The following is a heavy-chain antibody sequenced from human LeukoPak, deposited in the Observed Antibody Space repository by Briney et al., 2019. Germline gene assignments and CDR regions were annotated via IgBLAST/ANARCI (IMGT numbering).Heavy chain of an antibody. CDR2: ISGSGGST. CDR1: GFTFSSYA. Sequence: PGGSLRLSCAASGFTFSSYAMSRVRQAPGKGLEWVSAISGSGGSTYYADSVKGRFTISRDNSKNTLYLQMNSLRAEDTAVYYCAKQSPMVRGVTNLYYYYMDVWGKGTTVTISS. D-gene: IGHD3-10*01. J-gene: IGHJ6*03. V-gene: IGHV3-23*01. CDR3: AKQSPMVRGVTNLYYYYMDV.